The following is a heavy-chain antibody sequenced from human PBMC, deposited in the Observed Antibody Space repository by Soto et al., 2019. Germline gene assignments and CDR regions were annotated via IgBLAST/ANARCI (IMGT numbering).Heavy chain of an antibody. V-gene: IGHV3-73*01. D-gene: IGHD4-17*01. J-gene: IGHJ3*02. CDR2: IRSKADDYAT. Sequence: PGGSLRLSCAASGFTFSGSSMHWVRQASGKGLEWVGRIRSKADDYATAYDASVRGRFAISRDDSKNTAYLQMNSLNSDDTAVYYCTRWETTADHDAXXIWGQGTXVTV. CDR1: GFTFSGSS. CDR3: TRWETTADHDAXXI.